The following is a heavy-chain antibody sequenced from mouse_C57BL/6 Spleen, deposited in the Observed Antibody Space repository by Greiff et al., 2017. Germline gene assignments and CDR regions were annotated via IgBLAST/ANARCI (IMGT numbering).Heavy chain of an antibody. CDR2: INPNNGGT. CDR1: GYTFTDYN. J-gene: IGHJ1*03. CDR3: ARSGGVYRYFDG. Sequence: VQLQQSGPELVKPGASVKMSCKASGYTFTDYNMHWVKQSHGKSLEWIGYINPNNGGTSYNQKFKGKATLTVNKSSSTAYMELRSLTSEDSAVYYCARSGGVYRYFDGWGTGTTVTVSS. D-gene: IGHD3-1*01. V-gene: IGHV1-22*01.